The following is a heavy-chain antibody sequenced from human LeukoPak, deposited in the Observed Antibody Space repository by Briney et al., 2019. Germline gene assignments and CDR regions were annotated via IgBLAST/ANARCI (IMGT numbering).Heavy chain of an antibody. V-gene: IGHV3-30*18. D-gene: IGHD3-16*02. J-gene: IGHJ4*02. Sequence: GGSLRLSCAASGFSFSSYGMHWVRQAPGKGLEWVAVISYDGDNKYYADSVNGRFTISRDNPKNTLSLQMDSLRAEDTAVYYYAKDIRVWGSYRYPCLDYWGQGTLVTVSA. CDR2: ISYDGDNK. CDR3: AKDIRVWGSYRYPCLDY. CDR1: GFSFSSYG.